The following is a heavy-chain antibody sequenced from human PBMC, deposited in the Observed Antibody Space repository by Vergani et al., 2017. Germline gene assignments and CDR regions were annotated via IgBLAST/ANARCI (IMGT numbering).Heavy chain of an antibody. V-gene: IGHV4-59*01. CDR3: ARNMVRGVRYYGMDV. CDR1: GGSISSYY. CDR2: IYYSGST. D-gene: IGHD3-10*01. J-gene: IGHJ6*02. Sequence: QVQLQESGPGLVKPSETLSLTCTVSGGSISSYYWSWIRQPPGKGLEWIGYIYYSGSTNYNPSLKSRVTISVDTSKNQFSLKLRSVTAADTAVYYCARNMVRGVRYYGMDVWGQGTTVTVSS.